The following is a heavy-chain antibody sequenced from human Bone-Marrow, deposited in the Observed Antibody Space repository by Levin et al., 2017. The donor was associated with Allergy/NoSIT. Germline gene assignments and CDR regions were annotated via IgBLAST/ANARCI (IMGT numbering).Heavy chain of an antibody. CDR3: ARSMGRSYYFYYYALDV. D-gene: IGHD1-26*01. Sequence: GESLKISCKASGFDFTNDWIAWVRQMPGKGLELMGLVYPADSDTRYSPSFPSHFPLSADKSIRTAYLQWSSLKASDTAVYYCARSMGRSYYFYYYALDVWGQGTTVTVSS. J-gene: IGHJ6*02. CDR1: GFDFTNDW. V-gene: IGHV5-51*01. CDR2: VYPADSDT.